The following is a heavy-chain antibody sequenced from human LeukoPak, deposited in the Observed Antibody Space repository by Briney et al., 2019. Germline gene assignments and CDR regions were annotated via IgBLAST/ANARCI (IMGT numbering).Heavy chain of an antibody. CDR3: ARHVGGPNWFDP. CDR2: IYPGDSGT. CDR1: GFRFTDYW. D-gene: IGHD3-16*01. Sequence: GESLKISCKGSGFRFTDYWIAWVRQMPGKGLEWMGIIYPGDSGTRYSPSFQGQVTISADRSITTAYLQWSSLKASDTAIYYCARHVGGPNWFDPWGQGTLVTVSS. J-gene: IGHJ5*02. V-gene: IGHV5-51*01.